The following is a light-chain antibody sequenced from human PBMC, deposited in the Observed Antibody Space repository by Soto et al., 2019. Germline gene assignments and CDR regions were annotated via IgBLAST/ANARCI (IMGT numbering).Light chain of an antibody. J-gene: IGKJ3*01. CDR2: RAS. V-gene: IGKV1-5*03. Sequence: DIPMTQSPSTLSASVGDRVTITCRASQTINTWLAWYQQKPGKAPKLLIYRASNLVSGVPSRFSGSGSGTEFTLTISSVQPDDFSIYYCQQYETYSGTFGPGTKVDI. CDR3: QQYETYSGT. CDR1: QTINTW.